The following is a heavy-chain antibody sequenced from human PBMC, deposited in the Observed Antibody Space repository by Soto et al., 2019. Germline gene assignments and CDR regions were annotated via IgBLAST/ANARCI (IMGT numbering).Heavy chain of an antibody. J-gene: IGHJ4*02. CDR1: GYTFINYG. Sequence: QVQLVQSGAEVKKPGASVKVSCKASGYTFINYGISWVRQAPGQGLEWMGWINSYSGNTNHAQKLQGRVTMTTDASTNTVYRELRSLTVDATAVYSCARSAGVVDGDDYWGQGTLVTVSS. CDR2: INSYSGNT. V-gene: IGHV1-18*01. D-gene: IGHD3-10*01. CDR3: ARSAGVVDGDDY.